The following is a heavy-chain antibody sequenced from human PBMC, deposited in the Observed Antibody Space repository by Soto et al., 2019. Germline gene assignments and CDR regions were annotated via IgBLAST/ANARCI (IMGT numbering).Heavy chain of an antibody. CDR2: IKSKTDGGTT. D-gene: IGHD4-4*01. Sequence: GGSLRLSCAASGFTFSNAWMSWVRQAPGKGLEWVGRIKSKTDGGTTDYAAPVKGRFTISRDDSKNTRYLQMNSLKTEDTAVYYCTTFHSNYDVSRGAFDIWGQGTMVTVSS. CDR1: GFTFSNAW. CDR3: TTFHSNYDVSRGAFDI. J-gene: IGHJ3*02. V-gene: IGHV3-15*01.